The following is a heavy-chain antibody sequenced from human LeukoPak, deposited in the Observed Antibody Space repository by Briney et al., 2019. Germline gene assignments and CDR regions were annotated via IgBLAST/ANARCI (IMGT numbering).Heavy chain of an antibody. CDR2: TYYRSKWYN. Sequence: SQTLSLTCAISGDSVSSNSAAWNWIRQSPSRGLEWLGRTYYRSKWYNDYAVSVKSRITINPDTSKNQFSLKLSSVTAADTAVYYCATLGDSSAWDAFDIWGQGTMVTVSS. CDR1: GDSVSSNSAA. V-gene: IGHV6-1*01. CDR3: ATLGDSSAWDAFDI. D-gene: IGHD3-22*01. J-gene: IGHJ3*02.